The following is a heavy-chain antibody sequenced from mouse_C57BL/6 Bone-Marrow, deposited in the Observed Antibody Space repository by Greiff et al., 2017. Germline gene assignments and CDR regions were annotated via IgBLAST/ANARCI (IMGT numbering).Heavy chain of an antibody. J-gene: IGHJ1*03. D-gene: IGHD1-3*01. CDR3: TTGVYYWYFDD. V-gene: IGHV14-4*01. CDR1: GFNIKDDY. Sequence: EVQLQQSGAELVRPGASVKLSCTASGFNIKDDYMHWVKQRPEQGLAWIGWIDPENGDSEYASKFQGKATIPADTSSNTAYLLLSILTSEDTAVYYCTTGVYYWYFDDWGTGTTVTVSS. CDR2: IDPENGDS.